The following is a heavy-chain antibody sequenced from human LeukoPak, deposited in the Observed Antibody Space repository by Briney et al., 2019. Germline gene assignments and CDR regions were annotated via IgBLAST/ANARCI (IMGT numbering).Heavy chain of an antibody. D-gene: IGHD5-18*01. CDR2: IYYSGST. J-gene: IGHJ6*02. CDR1: GGSISSYY. Sequence: SETLSLTCTVSGGSISSYYWSWLREPPGKGLEWIGYIYYSGSTNYNPSLKSRVTISVDTSKNQFSLKLSSVAAADTAVYYCASSGYSYGFGYYYYYGMDVWGQGTTVTVSS. V-gene: IGHV4-59*01. CDR3: ASSGYSYGFGYYYYYGMDV.